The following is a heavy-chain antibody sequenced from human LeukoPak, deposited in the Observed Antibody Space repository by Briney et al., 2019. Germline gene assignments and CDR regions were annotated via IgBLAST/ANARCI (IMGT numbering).Heavy chain of an antibody. J-gene: IGHJ6*03. CDR1: GGSISSGNW. Sequence: SETLSLTCVVSGGSISSGNWWSWVRQPPGKGLEWIGEIYHSGSTNYNPSLKSRVTISVDTSKNQFSLKLSSVTAADTAAYYCARGLMGGYAFYFYYMDVWGKGTTVTVSS. CDR2: IYHSGST. D-gene: IGHD5-12*01. V-gene: IGHV4-4*02. CDR3: ARGLMGGYAFYFYYMDV.